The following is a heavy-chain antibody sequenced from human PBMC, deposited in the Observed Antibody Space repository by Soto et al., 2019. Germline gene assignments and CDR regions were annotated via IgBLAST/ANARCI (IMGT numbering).Heavy chain of an antibody. CDR3: ARGERGYSYLTFYYYYGMDV. J-gene: IGHJ6*02. Sequence: SETLSLTCAVYGGSFSGYYWSWIRQPPGKGLEWIGEINHSGSTNYNPSLKSRVTISVDTSKNQFSLKLSSVTAADTAVYYCARGERGYSYLTFYYYYGMDVWGQGTTVAVSS. V-gene: IGHV4-34*01. CDR1: GGSFSGYY. D-gene: IGHD5-18*01. CDR2: INHSGST.